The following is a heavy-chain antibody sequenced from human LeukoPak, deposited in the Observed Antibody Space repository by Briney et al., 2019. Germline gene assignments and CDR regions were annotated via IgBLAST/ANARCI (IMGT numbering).Heavy chain of an antibody. V-gene: IGHV4-4*07. D-gene: IGHD2-15*01. CDR2: IYTTGST. CDR3: ARGPRATATQAFDI. Sequence: SETLSPTCTVSDGSITNSYWSWIRQPAGKGLEWIGRIYTTGSTNYNPSLNSRVTMSVATSKNQFSLKLNSVTAADPAVYYCARGPRATATQAFDIWGQGTMVTVSS. J-gene: IGHJ3*02. CDR1: DGSITNSY.